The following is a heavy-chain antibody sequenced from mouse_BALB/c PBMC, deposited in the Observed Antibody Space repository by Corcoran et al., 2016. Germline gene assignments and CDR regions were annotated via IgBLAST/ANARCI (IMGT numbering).Heavy chain of an antibody. J-gene: IGHJ3*01. D-gene: IGHD2-1*01. Sequence: EVQLQQSGPELVKPGASVKMSCKASGYTFTSYVMHWVKQKPGQGLEWIGYINPYNDGTKYNETFKGKATLTSDKSSSTAYMELSSLTSEDSAVYYCARGAIYYGNYKCAYWGQGTLVTVSA. CDR3: ARGAIYYGNYKCAY. CDR1: GYTFTSYV. CDR2: INPYNDGT. V-gene: IGHV1S136*01.